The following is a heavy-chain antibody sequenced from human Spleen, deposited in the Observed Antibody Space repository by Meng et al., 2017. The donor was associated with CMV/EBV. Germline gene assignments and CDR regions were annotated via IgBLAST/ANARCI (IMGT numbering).Heavy chain of an antibody. D-gene: IGHD2-2*01. Sequence: GGSLRLSCAASGFTFSTYAMHWVRQTPGKGLEWVAFISYDGSSNFYADSVRGRFTISRDNFKNTLYLQMNSLRPEDTAVYFCARDSREGIPNYWGQGTLVTVSS. CDR3: ARDSREGIPNY. J-gene: IGHJ4*02. CDR1: GFTFSTYA. V-gene: IGHV3-30*04. CDR2: ISYDGSSN.